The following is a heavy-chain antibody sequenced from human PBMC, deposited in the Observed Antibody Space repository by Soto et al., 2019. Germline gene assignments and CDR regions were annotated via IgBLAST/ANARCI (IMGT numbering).Heavy chain of an antibody. J-gene: IGHJ4*02. CDR1: GGTFSSYA. Sequence: QVQLVQSGAEVKKPGSSVKVSCTASGGTFSSYAISWVRQAPGQGLEWMGGIIHICGKAYYAQKFKGRVTITADESTSTAYMELSSLRSEDTAVNYCARGGPPYCSSTSCYYRYFDYWGQGTLVTVSS. CDR2: IIHICGKA. D-gene: IGHD2-2*01. V-gene: IGHV1-69*01. CDR3: ARGGPPYCSSTSCYYRYFDY.